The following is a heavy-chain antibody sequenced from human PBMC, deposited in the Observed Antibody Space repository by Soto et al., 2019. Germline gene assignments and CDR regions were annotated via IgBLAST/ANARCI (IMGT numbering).Heavy chain of an antibody. CDR3: ARTAAAGFKVPRLDY. V-gene: IGHV3-30*04. Sequence: QVQLVESGGGAVQPGRSLRLACAASGFIFNSYCMYWVRQAPGKGLEWVAVISHDGNKMYYADSVKGRFTISRDNSKNTVYLQMNTLRREDTALYYCARTAAAGFKVPRLDYWGQGTRVAVSS. D-gene: IGHD6-13*01. CDR1: GFIFNSYC. CDR2: ISHDGNKM. J-gene: IGHJ4*02.